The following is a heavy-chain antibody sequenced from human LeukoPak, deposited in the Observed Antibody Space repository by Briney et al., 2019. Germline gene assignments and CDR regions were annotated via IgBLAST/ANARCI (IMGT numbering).Heavy chain of an antibody. D-gene: IGHD3-10*01. Sequence: GGSLRLSCAASGFTFSSYSMNWVRQAPGKGLEWVSYISSSSSTIYYADSVKGRFTISRDNAKSSLYLQMNSLRAEDTAVYYCARDLVAEGDYYGSGSYCDYWGQGTLVTVSS. V-gene: IGHV3-48*01. CDR2: ISSSSSTI. CDR1: GFTFSSYS. J-gene: IGHJ4*02. CDR3: ARDLVAEGDYYGSGSYCDY.